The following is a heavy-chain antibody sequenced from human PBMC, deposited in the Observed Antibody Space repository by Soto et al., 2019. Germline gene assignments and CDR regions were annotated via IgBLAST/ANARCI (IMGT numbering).Heavy chain of an antibody. V-gene: IGHV3-11*06. CDR2: ISPGSRYP. CDR3: VRGGGGGLFDP. D-gene: IGHD2-15*01. J-gene: IGHJ5*02. Sequence: GGSLRLSCAGSGFTFGDSYMSWIRQAPGKGLEWLSYISPGSRYPAYADSVKGRFTISRDNAKRSLCLQMMSLTAEDTAIYYCVRGGGGGLFDPWGQGTMVTVSS. CDR1: GFTFGDSY.